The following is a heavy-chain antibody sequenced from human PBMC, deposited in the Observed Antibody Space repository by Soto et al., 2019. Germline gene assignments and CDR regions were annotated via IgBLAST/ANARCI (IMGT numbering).Heavy chain of an antibody. CDR1: GGSFSGYY. J-gene: IGHJ6*02. D-gene: IGHD3-3*01. CDR3: ARGGRARFLEWSWSYYYGMDV. V-gene: IGHV4-34*01. CDR2: INHSGST. Sequence: SETLSLTCAVYGGSFSGYYWSWILQPPGKGLEWIGEINHSGSTNYNPSLKSRVTISVDTSKNQFSLKLSSVTAADPAVYYCARGGRARFLEWSWSYYYGMDVWGQGTTVTVSS.